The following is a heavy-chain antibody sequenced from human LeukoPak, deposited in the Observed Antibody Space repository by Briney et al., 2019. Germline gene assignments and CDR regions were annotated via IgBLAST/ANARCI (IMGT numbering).Heavy chain of an antibody. J-gene: IGHJ4*02. Sequence: AETLSLTCTISGVSISNYYWSWIRQPPGKGLEWIGYISHTGSTNYNPSLMSRVTVSVVTSKKQFSLKLSSVSAAHTAVDYCARTMLRGVEYFDYWGQGTLVTVSS. CDR2: ISHTGST. CDR1: GVSISNYY. V-gene: IGHV4-59*01. CDR3: ARTMLRGVEYFDY. D-gene: IGHD3-10*01.